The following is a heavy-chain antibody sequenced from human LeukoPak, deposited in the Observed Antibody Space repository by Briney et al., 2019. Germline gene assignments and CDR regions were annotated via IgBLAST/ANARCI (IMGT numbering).Heavy chain of an antibody. V-gene: IGHV4-61*01. CDR2: IYYSGST. D-gene: IGHD6-13*01. CDR1: GVSVSSGSYY. CDR3: SNFSSSWAYYYYGMDV. Sequence: SETLSLTCTVSGVSVSSGSYYWSCIRQPPGKGLEWIGYIYYSGSTNYNPSLKSRVTISVDTSKNQFSLKLSSVTAADTAVYYCSNFSSSWAYYYYGMDVWGQGTTVTVSS. J-gene: IGHJ6*02.